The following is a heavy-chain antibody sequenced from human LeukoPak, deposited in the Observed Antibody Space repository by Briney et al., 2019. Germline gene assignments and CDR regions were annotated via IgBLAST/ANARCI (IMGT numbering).Heavy chain of an antibody. CDR3: AREMTTDYYYYGMDV. V-gene: IGHV3-53*01. CDR2: IYSGGST. CDR1: GFTVSSNY. Sequence: GGSLRLSCAASGFTVSSNYMSWVRQAPGKGLEWVSVIYSGGSTYYTDSVTGRFTISRDNSKNTLYLQMNSLRAEDTAVYYCAREMTTDYYYYGMDVWGQGTTVTVS. J-gene: IGHJ6*02. D-gene: IGHD4-11*01.